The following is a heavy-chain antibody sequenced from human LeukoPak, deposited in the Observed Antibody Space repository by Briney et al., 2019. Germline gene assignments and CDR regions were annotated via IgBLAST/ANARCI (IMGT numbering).Heavy chain of an antibody. CDR2: ISSSGSTI. V-gene: IGHV3-11*04. Sequence: SGGSLRLSCAASGFTFSDYYMSWIRQAPGKGLEWVSYISSSGSTIYYADSVKGRFTISRDNAKNSLYLQMNSLRAEDTAVYYCARAVMSTVTTYYMDVWGKGTTVTVSS. CDR3: ARAVMSTVTTYYMDV. J-gene: IGHJ6*03. D-gene: IGHD4-11*01. CDR1: GFTFSDYY.